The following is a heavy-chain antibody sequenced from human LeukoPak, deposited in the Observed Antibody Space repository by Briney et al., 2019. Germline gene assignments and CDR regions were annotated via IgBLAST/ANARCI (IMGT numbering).Heavy chain of an antibody. CDR1: GGSFSGYY. V-gene: IGHV4-34*01. Sequence: SETLSLTCAVYGGSFSGYYWSWIRQPPGKGLEWIGEINHGGSTNYNPSLKSRVTISVDTSKNQFSLKLSSVTAADTAVYYCATGLWFDPWGQGTLVTVSS. D-gene: IGHD3/OR15-3a*01. CDR2: INHGGST. J-gene: IGHJ5*02. CDR3: ATGLWFDP.